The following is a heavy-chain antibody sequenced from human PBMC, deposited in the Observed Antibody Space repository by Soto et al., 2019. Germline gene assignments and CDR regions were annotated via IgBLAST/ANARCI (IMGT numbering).Heavy chain of an antibody. CDR1: GFTFSSSG. Sequence: SVKVSCKASGFTFSSSGIHWVRQARGQRLEWIGWIVVGSGNTNYAQKFQERVTITRDVSTHTAYMELTSLTSEDTSVYYCAANWAQTAPSNWLPPWGKGTLVPVS. J-gene: IGHJ5*02. CDR2: IVVGSGNT. CDR3: AANWAQTAPSNWLPP. D-gene: IGHD1-1*01. V-gene: IGHV1-58*02.